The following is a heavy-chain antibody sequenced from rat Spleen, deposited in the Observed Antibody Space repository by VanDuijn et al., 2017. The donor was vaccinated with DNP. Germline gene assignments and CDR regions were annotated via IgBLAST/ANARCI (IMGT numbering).Heavy chain of an antibody. CDR1: RFTFSGYY. Sequence: EVQLVESGGGLVQPGRSLKLSCAASRFTFSGYYMAWVRQAPREGLEWVAAISHRGSRTYYLDSVKGRFTISRDDARSSLYLQMNSLKSEDTATYYCARGSTSIYWYFDFWGPGTMVTVSS. V-gene: IGHV5-22*01. CDR2: ISHRGSRT. CDR3: ARGSTSIYWYFDF. J-gene: IGHJ1*01. D-gene: IGHD3-1*01.